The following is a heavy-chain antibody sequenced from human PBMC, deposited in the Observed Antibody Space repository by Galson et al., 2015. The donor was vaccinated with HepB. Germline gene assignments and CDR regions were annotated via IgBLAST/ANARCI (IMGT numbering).Heavy chain of an antibody. CDR3: ASSSLRTAYYYGMDV. Sequence: SLRLSCAASGFTFSSYWMHWVRQVPGKGLVWVSRFNSDGSSTTYADSVKGRFTISRDSAKKTMYLQMNSLRAEDTAVYYCASSSLRTAYYYGMDVWGQGTTVIVSS. V-gene: IGHV3-74*01. CDR2: FNSDGSST. J-gene: IGHJ6*02. CDR1: GFTFSSYW.